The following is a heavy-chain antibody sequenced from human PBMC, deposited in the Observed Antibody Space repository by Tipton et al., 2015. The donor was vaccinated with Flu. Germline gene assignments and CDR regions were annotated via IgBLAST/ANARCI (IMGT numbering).Heavy chain of an antibody. CDR3: TRALDY. CDR2: INQDGSER. J-gene: IGHJ4*02. V-gene: IGHV3-7*01. CDR1: GFSFSSYG. Sequence: VQLVQSGGGVVQPGRSLRLSCAASGFSFSSYGMHWVRQAPGKGLEWVANINQDGSERYSVDSVKGRFTISRDNAKNSLYLQMNSLRAEDTAVYYCTRALDYWGQGTPVTVSS.